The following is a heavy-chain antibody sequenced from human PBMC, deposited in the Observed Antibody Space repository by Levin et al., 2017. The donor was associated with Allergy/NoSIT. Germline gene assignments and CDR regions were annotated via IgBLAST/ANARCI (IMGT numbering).Heavy chain of an antibody. V-gene: IGHV3-30*18. CDR1: GFIFSNYG. CDR2: ISYDGTNK. Sequence: GGSLRLSCAVSGFIFSNYGMHWVRQSPGKGLEWVAAISYDGTNKYYGDDVEGRFSISRDNSKNTVYLQMNSLRTEDTAVYYCAKDREACSGTSDTYAMEVWGQGTSVTVS. D-gene: IGHD2-2*01. CDR3: AKDREACSGTSDTYAMEV. J-gene: IGHJ6*02.